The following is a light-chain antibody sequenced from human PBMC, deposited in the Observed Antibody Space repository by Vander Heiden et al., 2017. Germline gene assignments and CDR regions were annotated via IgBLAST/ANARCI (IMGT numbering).Light chain of an antibody. CDR1: QSVLYSSNNKNY. CDR2: WAS. Sequence: DIVMTQSPDSLVVSLGERATINCKSSQSVLYSSNNKNYLAWYQQKPGQPPKLLIYWASTRESGVPDRFSGSGSGTDFTLTISSLQAEDVAVYYCQQDDTTPLTFGQGTKVEIK. J-gene: IGKJ1*01. V-gene: IGKV4-1*01. CDR3: QQDDTTPLT.